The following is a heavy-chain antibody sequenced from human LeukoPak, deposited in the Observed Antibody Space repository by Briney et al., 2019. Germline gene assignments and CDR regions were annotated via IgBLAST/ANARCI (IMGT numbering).Heavy chain of an antibody. J-gene: IGHJ4*02. D-gene: IGHD3-3*01. CDR3: ARGYQPTYYDFWSGYRPFDY. CDR2: IYYSGST. CDR1: GGSISSSSYY. V-gene: IGHV4-39*07. Sequence: SETLSLTCTVSGGSISSSSYYWGWIRQPPGKGLEWIGSIYYSGSTYYNPSLKSRVTISVDTSKNQFSLKLSSVTAADTAVYYCARGYQPTYYDFWSGYRPFDYWGQGTLVTVSS.